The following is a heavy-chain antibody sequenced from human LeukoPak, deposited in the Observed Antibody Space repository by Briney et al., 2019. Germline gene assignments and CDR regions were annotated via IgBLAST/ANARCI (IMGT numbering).Heavy chain of an antibody. J-gene: IGHJ4*02. V-gene: IGHV5-51*01. CDR1: GYSFPSHW. Sequence: GESLKISRKGSGYSFPSHWIIWVRQMPGKGLEWMGIIYPGDSETRYSPSFEGQVTISADKSTYTAYLQWSSLKASDTAMYYCARGTDIDYWGQGTLVTVSS. CDR3: ARGTDIDY. CDR2: IYPGDSET.